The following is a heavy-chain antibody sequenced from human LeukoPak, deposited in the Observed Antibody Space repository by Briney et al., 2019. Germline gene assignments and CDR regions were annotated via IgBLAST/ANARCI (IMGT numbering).Heavy chain of an antibody. CDR1: GFTFGSYG. CDR2: IWYDGSNK. V-gene: IGHV3-33*01. D-gene: IGHD5-18*01. J-gene: IGHJ4*02. CDR3: ARSPRGYSYGYPRD. Sequence: GGSLRLSCAASGFTFGSYGMHWVRQAPGKGLEWVAVIWYDGSNKYYADSVKGRFTISRDNSKNTLYLQMNSLRAEDTAVYYCARSPRGYSYGYPRDWGQGTLVTVS.